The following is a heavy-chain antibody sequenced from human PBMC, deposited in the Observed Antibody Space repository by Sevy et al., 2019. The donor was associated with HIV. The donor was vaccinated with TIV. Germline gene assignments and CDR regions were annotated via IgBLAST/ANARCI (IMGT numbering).Heavy chain of an antibody. V-gene: IGHV3-30*02. CDR2: IRYDGSNK. J-gene: IGHJ4*02. D-gene: IGHD2-8*02. Sequence: GGSLRLSCAASGFTFSSYGMHWVRQAPGKGLEGVAFIRYDGSNKYYADSVKGRFTISRDNSKSTLYLQMNSLRAEDTAVYYCAKDHRRYCTGGVCCFDYWGQGTLVTVSS. CDR3: AKDHRRYCTGGVCCFDY. CDR1: GFTFSSYG.